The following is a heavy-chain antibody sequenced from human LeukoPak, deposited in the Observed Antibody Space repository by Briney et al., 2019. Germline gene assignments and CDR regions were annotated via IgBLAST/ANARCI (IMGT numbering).Heavy chain of an antibody. D-gene: IGHD2-15*01. CDR3: ARVHCSGGGCSS. CDR2: ISGGGDTI. V-gene: IGHV3-11*01. Sequence: XXXXXXXXGKGXEFISYISGGGDTIFYADSVKGRFTISRDNAKNSLYLQMNSLRAEDTAVYYCARVHCSGGGCSSWGQGTLVTVSS. J-gene: IGHJ4*02.